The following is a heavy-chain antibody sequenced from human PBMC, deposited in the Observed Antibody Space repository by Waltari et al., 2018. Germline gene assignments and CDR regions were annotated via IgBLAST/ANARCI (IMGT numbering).Heavy chain of an antibody. CDR3: AQWNAPNRCFDS. CDR2: GHNNGGT. CDR1: GGSISSYF. V-gene: IGHV4-59*12. D-gene: IGHD1-1*01. Sequence: QVQLQESGPGLVEPSETVYLTCGVSGGSISSYFWNWIRQPPGKGLEWIGYGHNNGGTKYNPSLKSRATISVDRSSNQVTLRLTSATTADTAVYYCAQWNAPNRCFDSWGQGTLVIVSS. J-gene: IGHJ4*02.